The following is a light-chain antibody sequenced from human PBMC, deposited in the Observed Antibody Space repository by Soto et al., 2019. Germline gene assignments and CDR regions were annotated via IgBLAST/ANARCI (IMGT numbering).Light chain of an antibody. CDR3: QTWGTGIHV. Sequence: QLVLTQSPSASASLGASVKLTCTLSSGHSSYAIAWHQQQPGKGPRYSMKLNSDGSHSKGDGIPDRFSGSSSGAERYLTISSLQSEDEADYYCQTWGTGIHVFGTGTKLTVL. V-gene: IGLV4-69*01. J-gene: IGLJ1*01. CDR1: SGHSSYA. CDR2: LNSDGSH.